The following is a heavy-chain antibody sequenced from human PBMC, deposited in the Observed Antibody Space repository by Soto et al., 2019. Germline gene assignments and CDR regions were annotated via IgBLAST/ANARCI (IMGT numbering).Heavy chain of an antibody. V-gene: IGHV3-21*04. CDR1: GFTFSNYN. CDR2: ISSSSSYI. J-gene: IGHJ4*02. CDR3: AKEGSSQWNYFDY. D-gene: IGHD6-13*01. Sequence: GGSLRLSCAASGFTFSNYNMNWVRQAPGKGLEWVSSISSSSSYIYYADSVKGRFTISRDNAKNSLYLQMNSLRAEDTAVYHCAKEGSSQWNYFDYWGQGTLVTLSS.